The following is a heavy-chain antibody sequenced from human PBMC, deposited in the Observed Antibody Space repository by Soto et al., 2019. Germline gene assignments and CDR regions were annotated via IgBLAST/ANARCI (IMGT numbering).Heavy chain of an antibody. CDR1: GGSFSSDA. CDR2: IIPMFGSP. Sequence: QVQLDQSGAEVKKPGSSVKVSCKASGGSFSSDAISWVRQAPGQGLEWMGGIIPMFGSPNYAPKFQGRVTITADKSTSTLYMELSSLRSDDTAVYSCARGIRQSSGWDLDNWGQGTQVTVSS. J-gene: IGHJ4*02. V-gene: IGHV1-69*06. D-gene: IGHD6-19*01. CDR3: ARGIRQSSGWDLDN.